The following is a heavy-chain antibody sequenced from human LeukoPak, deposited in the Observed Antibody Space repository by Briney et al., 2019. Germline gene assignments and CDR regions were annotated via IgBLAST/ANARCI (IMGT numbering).Heavy chain of an antibody. D-gene: IGHD4-17*01. Sequence: SETLSLTCTVSGGSISSHYWSWIRQPPGRGLEWIGYIYSSGTTNYNPSLKSRVTISVDTSKNQFSLKLNSVTAADTAVYCCARASFGDYSAEYFHHWGQGTLVTVSS. J-gene: IGHJ1*01. CDR1: GGSISSHY. CDR2: IYSSGTT. CDR3: ARASFGDYSAEYFHH. V-gene: IGHV4-59*11.